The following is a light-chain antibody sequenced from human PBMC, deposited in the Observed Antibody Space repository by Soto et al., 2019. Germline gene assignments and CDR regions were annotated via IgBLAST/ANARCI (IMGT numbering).Light chain of an antibody. V-gene: IGKV3-15*01. Sequence: IVMTQSPATLSVSPGETATLSCRASQSVSSSLAWYQQKPGQAPRLLISDASTRAAGLPARFSGSGSGTEFTLTISSLQSEDFAVYFCQQSNNWPKTFGQGTKVDIK. CDR3: QQSNNWPKT. J-gene: IGKJ1*01. CDR2: DAS. CDR1: QSVSSS.